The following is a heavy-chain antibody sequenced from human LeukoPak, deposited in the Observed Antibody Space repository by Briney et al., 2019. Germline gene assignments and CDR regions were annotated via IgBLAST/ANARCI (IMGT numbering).Heavy chain of an antibody. J-gene: IGHJ6*03. CDR2: IFYSGST. CDR1: GGSISRSDYY. Sequence: PSETLSLTCTVSGGSISRSDYYWGWIRQPPGKGLEWIGSIFYSGSTYYNASLKSRVTISVDTSKNQFSLKMTSVTAADTAVYYCARDPKRKILTRGPMDVWGKGTTVTVSS. V-gene: IGHV4-39*07. CDR3: ARDPKRKILTRGPMDV. D-gene: IGHD1-1*01.